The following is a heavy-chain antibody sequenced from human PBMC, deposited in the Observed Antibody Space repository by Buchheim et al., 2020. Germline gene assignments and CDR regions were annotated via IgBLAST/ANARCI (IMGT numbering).Heavy chain of an antibody. CDR2: IKQDGSEK. Sequence: EVQLVESGGGLVQPGGSLRLSCAASGFTFSSYSMNWVRQAPGKGLEWVANIKQDGSEKYYVDSVKGRFTISRDHAKNSLYLQMDSLRAEDTAVYYCVRFRTLGVWGQGTL. V-gene: IGHV3-7*01. CDR3: VRFRTLGV. D-gene: IGHD1-14*01. J-gene: IGHJ4*02. CDR1: GFTFSSYS.